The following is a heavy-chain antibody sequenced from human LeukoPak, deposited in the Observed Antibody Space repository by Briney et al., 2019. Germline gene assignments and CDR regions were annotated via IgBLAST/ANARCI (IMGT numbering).Heavy chain of an antibody. D-gene: IGHD2-8*01. J-gene: IGHJ4*02. CDR3: ARDGGCCPPRIDY. Sequence: SGGSLRLSCAASGFTVSSNDMTWVRQAPGKGLEWVSVIYTGGITYYGDSVKGRFTISRDNSKNTLYLQMNSLRAEDTAVYYCARDGGCCPPRIDYWGQGTLVTVSS. V-gene: IGHV3-66*01. CDR2: IYTGGIT. CDR1: GFTVSSND.